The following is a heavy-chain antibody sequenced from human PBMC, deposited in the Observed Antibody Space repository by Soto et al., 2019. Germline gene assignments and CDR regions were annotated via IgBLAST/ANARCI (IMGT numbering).Heavy chain of an antibody. V-gene: IGHV1-69*04. Sequence: GASVKVSCKASGGTFSSYTVSWVRQAPGQGLEWMGRIIPILGIANYAQKFQGRVTITADKSTSTAYMELSSLRSEDTAVYYCARDEYCSGGSCYYFDYWGQGTLVTVSS. J-gene: IGHJ4*02. CDR2: IIPILGIA. CDR3: ARDEYCSGGSCYYFDY. CDR1: GGTFSSYT. D-gene: IGHD2-15*01.